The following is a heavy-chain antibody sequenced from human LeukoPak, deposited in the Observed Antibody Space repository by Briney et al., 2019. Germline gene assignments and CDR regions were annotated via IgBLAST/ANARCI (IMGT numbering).Heavy chain of an antibody. Sequence: ASVKVSCKASGYTFTSYYIHWVRQAPGQGLEWMGIINPSGGSTNYAQNFQGRVTMTRDTSTSTVYMELSSLRSEDAAVYYCARGFSSRAFDIWSQGTMVTVSS. D-gene: IGHD6-6*01. CDR3: ARGFSSRAFDI. J-gene: IGHJ3*02. CDR1: GYTFTSYY. V-gene: IGHV1-46*01. CDR2: INPSGGST.